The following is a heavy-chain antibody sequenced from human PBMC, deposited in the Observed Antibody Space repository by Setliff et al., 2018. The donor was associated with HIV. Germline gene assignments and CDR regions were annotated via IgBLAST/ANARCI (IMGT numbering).Heavy chain of an antibody. J-gene: IGHJ6*03. CDR1: GFTFSSYG. Sequence: GGSLRLSCAASGFTFSSYGMHWVRQAPGKGLEWVTFIRYDGSDKYYADSVKGRFTISRDDSKNTVYLQMNNLRAEDTAVYYCARAYYHHSGGYWSTDYYYSYMDVWGKGTTVTVSS. V-gene: IGHV3-30*02. CDR3: ARAYYHHSGGYWSTDYYYSYMDV. D-gene: IGHD3-22*01. CDR2: IRYDGSDK.